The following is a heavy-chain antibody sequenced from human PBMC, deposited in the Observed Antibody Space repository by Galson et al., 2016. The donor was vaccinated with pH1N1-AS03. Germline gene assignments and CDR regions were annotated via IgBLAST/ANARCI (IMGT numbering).Heavy chain of an antibody. D-gene: IGHD3-22*01. CDR2: IHPIFGTP. CDR1: GGTFGNYA. CDR3: ARDRHYDSSGRYFYEPEH. V-gene: IGHV1-69*13. J-gene: IGHJ4*02. Sequence: SVKVSCKASGGTFGNYAISWMRQAPGQGLEWMGGIHPIFGTPSYAQKFQGRLTVTADDSTSAAYMELSSLTSEDTAIYDCARDRHYDSSGRYFYEPEHWGQGTLVIVPS.